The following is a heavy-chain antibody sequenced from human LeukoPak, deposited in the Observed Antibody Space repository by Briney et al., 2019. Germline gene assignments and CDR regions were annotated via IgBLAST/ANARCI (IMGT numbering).Heavy chain of an antibody. CDR2: IIPIFGTA. D-gene: IGHD2-21*02. CDR1: VGTFSSYA. J-gene: IGHJ5*02. CDR3: ARDPYCGGDCTTPNWFDP. V-gene: IGHV1-69*13. Sequence: SVKVSCKASVGTFSSYAISWVRQAPGQGLEWMGGIIPIFGTANYAQKFQGRVTITADESTSTAYMELSSLRSEDTAVYYCARDPYCGGDCTTPNWFDPWGQGTLVTVSS.